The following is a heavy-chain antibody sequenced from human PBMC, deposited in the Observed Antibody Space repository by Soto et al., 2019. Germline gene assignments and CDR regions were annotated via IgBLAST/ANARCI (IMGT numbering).Heavy chain of an antibody. CDR2: IFFNGGA. Sequence: QLHFQESGPGLVKPSETLSLTCTVSGGSLNSPDYYWAWIRQPPGKVLEWIGSIFFNGGAYYTPSLESRATISVDTSKQSLSLRLRSVTAADTAVYYCARQARTYFRPGWFATWGQGALVTVSS. J-gene: IGHJ5*02. CDR1: GGSLNSPDYY. V-gene: IGHV4-39*01. D-gene: IGHD6-6*01. CDR3: ARQARTYFRPGWFAT.